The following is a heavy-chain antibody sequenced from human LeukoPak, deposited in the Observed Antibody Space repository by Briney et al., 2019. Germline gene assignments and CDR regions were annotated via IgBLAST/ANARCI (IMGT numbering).Heavy chain of an antibody. V-gene: IGHV4-59*08. CDR3: ARHSRSYYDFDY. CDR1: GDSISSYY. CDR2: IYYSGSA. J-gene: IGHJ4*02. D-gene: IGHD1-26*01. Sequence: SDTLSLTCTVSGDSISSYYWSWIRQPPGKGLEWIGYIYYSGSAYYNPSLKSRVTISVDTSKNHFSLKLSSVTAADTAVYYCARHSRSYYDFDYWGQGTLVTVSS.